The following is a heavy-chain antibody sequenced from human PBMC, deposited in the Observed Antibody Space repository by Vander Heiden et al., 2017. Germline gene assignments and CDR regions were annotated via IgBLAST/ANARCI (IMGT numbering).Heavy chain of an antibody. V-gene: IGHV4-61*01. CDR3: ANLDSSGYYFAY. J-gene: IGHJ4*02. CDR1: AGSVSSGSYY. Sequence: QVQLQESRPGLVQPSAPLSLTCTVPAGSVSSGSYYWSWIRQPPGKGLEWIGYIYYSGSTNYNPSLKSRVTISVDTSKNQFSLKLSSVTAADTAVYYCANLDSSGYYFAYWGQGTLVTVSS. CDR2: IYYSGST. D-gene: IGHD3-22*01.